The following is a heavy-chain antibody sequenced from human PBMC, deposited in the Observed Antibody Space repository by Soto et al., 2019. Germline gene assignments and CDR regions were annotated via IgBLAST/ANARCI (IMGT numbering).Heavy chain of an antibody. CDR3: ARHRGFEGSGDLYSYHGMDV. CDR2: MNPNSGNT. CDR1: GYTFTSYD. J-gene: IGHJ6*02. D-gene: IGHD7-27*01. Sequence: GSLKFSCNTCGYTFTSYDINWVRHATGQGLEGMGWMNPNSGNTGYAQNFQGRVTMTRNNSISTAYMELSRLRSADADVYYCARHRGFEGSGDLYSYHGMDVWGQGTTVTVSS. V-gene: IGHV1-8*01.